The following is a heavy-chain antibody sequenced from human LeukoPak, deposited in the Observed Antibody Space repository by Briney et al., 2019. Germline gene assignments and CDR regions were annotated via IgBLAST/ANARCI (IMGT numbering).Heavy chain of an antibody. D-gene: IGHD5-12*01. CDR3: AKNSGSDSGYWFDP. V-gene: IGHV3-23*01. Sequence: GGSLRLSCAASGFRFSTYGMSWVRQAPGKGLEWVSTISGSGGSTYYADSVKGRFTISRDNSKNTLYLQMNSLRAEDTAVYYCAKNSGSDSGYWFDPWGQGTLVIVSS. CDR2: ISGSGGST. J-gene: IGHJ5*02. CDR1: GFRFSTYG.